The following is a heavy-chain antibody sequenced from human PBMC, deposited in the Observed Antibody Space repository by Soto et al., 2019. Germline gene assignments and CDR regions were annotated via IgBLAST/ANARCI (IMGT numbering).Heavy chain of an antibody. CDR3: AKKYCTNGVCLDSYYYYYYMDV. J-gene: IGHJ6*03. CDR2: ISGSGGST. Sequence: GGSLRLSCAASGFTFSSYAMSWVRQAPGKGLEWVSAISGSGGSTYYADSVKGRFTISRDNSKNTLYLQMNSLRAEDTAVYYCAKKYCTNGVCLDSYYYYYYMDVWGKGTTVTVS. V-gene: IGHV3-23*01. D-gene: IGHD2-8*01. CDR1: GFTFSSYA.